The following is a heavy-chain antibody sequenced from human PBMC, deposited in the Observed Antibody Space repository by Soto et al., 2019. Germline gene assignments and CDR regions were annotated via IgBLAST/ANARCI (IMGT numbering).Heavy chain of an antibody. Sequence: GASVKVSCKASGYTFTSYYMHWVRQAPGQGLEWMGIINPSGGSTSYAQKFQGRFTISRDNAKNSLYLQMNSLRVEDTAFYYCVTDRVSGWPGHCFDPWGQGTLVPVSS. CDR2: INPSGGST. V-gene: IGHV1-46*01. J-gene: IGHJ5*02. CDR1: GYTFTSYY. CDR3: VTDRVSGWPGHCFDP. D-gene: IGHD6-19*01.